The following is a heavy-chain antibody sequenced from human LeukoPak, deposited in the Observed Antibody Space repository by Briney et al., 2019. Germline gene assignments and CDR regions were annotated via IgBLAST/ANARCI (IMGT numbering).Heavy chain of an antibody. CDR3: ARDSSYYDYVWGSYRHRLDY. J-gene: IGHJ4*02. CDR2: INTNTGNP. V-gene: IGHV7-4-1*02. CDR1: GYTFTSYA. Sequence: WASVKVSCKASGYTFTSYAMNWVRQAPGQGLEWMGWINTNTGNPTYAQGFTGRFVFSLDTSVSTAYLQINSLKAEDTAVYYCARDSSYYDYVWGSYRHRLDYWGQGTLVTVSS. D-gene: IGHD3-16*02.